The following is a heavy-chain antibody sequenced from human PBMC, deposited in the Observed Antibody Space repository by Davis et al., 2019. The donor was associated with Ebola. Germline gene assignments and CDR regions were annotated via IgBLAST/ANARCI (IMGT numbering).Heavy chain of an antibody. Sequence: AASVKVSCKASGYSFTSYTLHWVRQAPGQRLEWMGWINAGNGHTKYSQKFQGRVTISRDASASTAYMELSSLGYEDTAVYYCARGGGSYSVDYWGQGTLVTVSS. CDR1: GYSFTSYT. J-gene: IGHJ4*02. CDR3: ARGGGSYSVDY. V-gene: IGHV1-3*01. D-gene: IGHD1-26*01. CDR2: INAGNGHT.